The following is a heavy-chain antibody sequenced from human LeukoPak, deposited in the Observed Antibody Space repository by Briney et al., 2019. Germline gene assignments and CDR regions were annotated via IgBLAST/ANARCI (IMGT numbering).Heavy chain of an antibody. D-gene: IGHD2-2*01. CDR1: GGSFSGYY. CDR3: ARGRDPGRYCSSTSCYAGFFY. CDR2: INHSGST. V-gene: IGHV4-34*01. Sequence: SETLSLTCTVCGGSFSGYYWRYIRQPPGKGLEWIGEINHSGSTNYNPSLKSRVTISVDTSKNQFSLKLSSVTAADTAVYYCARGRDPGRYCSSTSCYAGFFYWGQGTLVTVSS. J-gene: IGHJ4*02.